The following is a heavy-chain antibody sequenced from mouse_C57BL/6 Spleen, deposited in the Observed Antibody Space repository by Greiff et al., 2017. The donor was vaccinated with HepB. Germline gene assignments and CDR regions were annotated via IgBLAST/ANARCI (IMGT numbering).Heavy chain of an antibody. CDR1: GFTFSSYG. V-gene: IGHV5-6*01. CDR2: ISSGGSYT. Sequence: EVKVVESGGDLVKPGGSLKLSCAASGFTFSSYGMSWVRQTPDKRLEWVATISSGGSYTYYPDSVKGRFTISRDKAKNTLYLQMSSLRSEDTAMYYCARPVVARGYFDVWGTGTTVTVSS. J-gene: IGHJ1*03. D-gene: IGHD1-1*01. CDR3: ARPVVARGYFDV.